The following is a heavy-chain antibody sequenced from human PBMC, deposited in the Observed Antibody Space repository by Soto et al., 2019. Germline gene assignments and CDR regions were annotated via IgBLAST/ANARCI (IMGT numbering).Heavy chain of an antibody. CDR1: GYTFTNYG. J-gene: IGHJ4*02. CDR3: ARVRFCDPFEF. V-gene: IGHV1-18*01. Sequence: QVQLVQSGAEVKRPGTSVKVSCKVSGYTFTNYGINWVRQAPGQGLEWVGWFNPANRNTNYAQKFQDRVSMTTDTSSNTAYMELRGLRSNVAAVYYSARVRFCDPFEFWGQGALVTVAS. D-gene: IGHD4-17*01. CDR2: FNPANRNT.